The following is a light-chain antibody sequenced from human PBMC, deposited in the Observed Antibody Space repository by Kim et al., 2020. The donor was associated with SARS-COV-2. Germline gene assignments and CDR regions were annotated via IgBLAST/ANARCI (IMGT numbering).Light chain of an antibody. J-gene: IGLJ2*01. CDR2: GKN. CDR3: NSRDSNDNVV. CDR1: SLRSYY. V-gene: IGLV3-19*01. Sequence: SSELTQDPAVSVALGQTVRITCQVDSLRSYYATWYQQKPGQAPILVIYGKNNRPSRIPDRFSGSSSGNTASLTITGTQAGDEADYYCNSRDSNDNVVFDGGTQLTVL.